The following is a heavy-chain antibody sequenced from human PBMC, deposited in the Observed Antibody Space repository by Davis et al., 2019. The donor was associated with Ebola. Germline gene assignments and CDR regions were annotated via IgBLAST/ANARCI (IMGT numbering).Heavy chain of an antibody. CDR1: GFTFSDYY. V-gene: IGHV3-11*03. D-gene: IGHD2-15*01. CDR3: AKNVDIVVALVDS. CDR2: ISSSSSYT. Sequence: GESLKISCAASGFTFSDYYMSWIRQAPGKGLEWVSYISSSSSYTNYADSVKGRFTISRDTSKNTLSLQMNSLRAEDTAVYYCAKNVDIVVALVDSWGQGTLVTVSS. J-gene: IGHJ4*02.